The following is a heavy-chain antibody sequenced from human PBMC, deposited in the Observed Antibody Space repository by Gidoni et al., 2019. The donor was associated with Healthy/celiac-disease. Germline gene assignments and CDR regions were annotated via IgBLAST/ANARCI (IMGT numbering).Heavy chain of an antibody. Sequence: QVQLQQWGAGLLKPSETLSLTCAVYGGSFSGYYWSWIRQPPGKGREWIGEINHSGSTNYNPSFKSRVTMSVDTSKNQFSLKLRSVTAADTAVYYCARVRLYCSGGSCSSLDYWGQGTLVTVSS. D-gene: IGHD2-15*01. J-gene: IGHJ4*02. CDR3: ARVRLYCSGGSCSSLDY. CDR1: GGSFSGYY. CDR2: INHSGST. V-gene: IGHV4-34*01.